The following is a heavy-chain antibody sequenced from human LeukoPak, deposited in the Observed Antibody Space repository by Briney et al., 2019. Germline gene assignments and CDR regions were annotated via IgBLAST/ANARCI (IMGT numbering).Heavy chain of an antibody. CDR2: IKQDGSEK. V-gene: IGHV3-7*03. CDR3: AKDHNYDILTGSYPTQSESYMDV. D-gene: IGHD3-9*01. Sequence: GGSLRLSCAAFGFTFSSYWMSWVRQAPGMGLEWVANIKQDGSEKYYVDSVKGRFTISGDNAKNSLYLQMNSLRAEDMALYYCAKDHNYDILTGSYPTQSESYMDVWGKGTTVTVSS. J-gene: IGHJ6*03. CDR1: GFTFSSYW.